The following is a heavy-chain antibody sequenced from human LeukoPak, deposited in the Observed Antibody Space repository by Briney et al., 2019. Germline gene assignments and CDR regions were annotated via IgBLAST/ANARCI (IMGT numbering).Heavy chain of an antibody. D-gene: IGHD5-18*01. CDR1: GFTFSSYG. CDR3: AKVIAPWIQLWLIDY. V-gene: IGHV3-30*18. Sequence: PGGSLRLSCAASGFTFSSYGVHWVRQAPGKGLEWVAVISYDGSNKYYADSVKGRFTISRDNSKNTLYLQMNSLRAEDTAVYYCAKVIAPWIQLWLIDYWGQGTLVTVSS. J-gene: IGHJ4*02. CDR2: ISYDGSNK.